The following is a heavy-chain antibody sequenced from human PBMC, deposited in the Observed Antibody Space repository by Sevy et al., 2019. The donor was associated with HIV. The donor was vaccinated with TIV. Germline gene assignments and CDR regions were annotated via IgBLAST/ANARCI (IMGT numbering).Heavy chain of an antibody. Sequence: GESLKISCKGSGYSFTNYWIGWVRQMPGKGLEWMGIIYPGDSNTRYSPSFQGQVTISADKSISTAYLQWSSLKASDTDVYYCARLGYCTGGSCQYYYYGMDVWGQGTTVTVSS. CDR3: ARLGYCTGGSCQYYYYGMDV. CDR2: IYPGDSNT. J-gene: IGHJ6*02. CDR1: GYSFTNYW. V-gene: IGHV5-51*01. D-gene: IGHD2-15*01.